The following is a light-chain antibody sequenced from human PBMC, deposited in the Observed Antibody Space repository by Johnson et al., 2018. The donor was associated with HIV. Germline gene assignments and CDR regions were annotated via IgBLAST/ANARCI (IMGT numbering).Light chain of an antibody. V-gene: IGLV1-51*02. CDR1: SSDMGNYA. J-gene: IGLJ1*01. CDR3: GTWDSSLSAGGV. Sequence: QPVLTQPPSVSAAPGQKVTISCSGSSSDMGNYAVSWYQQLPGTAPKLLIYENNKRPSGIPDRFSASKSGTSATLGITGLQTGDEADYYCGTWDSSLSAGGVFGTGTKVTVL. CDR2: ENN.